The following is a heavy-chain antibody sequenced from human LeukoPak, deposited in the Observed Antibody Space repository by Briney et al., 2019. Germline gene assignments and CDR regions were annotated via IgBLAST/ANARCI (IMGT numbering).Heavy chain of an antibody. D-gene: IGHD6-19*01. CDR2: ISSSGGST. CDR3: ARALYNTGWYPDYFDS. V-gene: IGHV3-23*01. CDR1: GFTFSTYA. Sequence: GGSLRLSCAASGFTFSTYAMSWVRQAPGKGLEWVSSISSSGGSTYYADSVKGRFTISRDNAQNSLYLQMSSLRAEDTAMYYCARALYNTGWYPDYFDSWGQGTLVTVSS. J-gene: IGHJ4*02.